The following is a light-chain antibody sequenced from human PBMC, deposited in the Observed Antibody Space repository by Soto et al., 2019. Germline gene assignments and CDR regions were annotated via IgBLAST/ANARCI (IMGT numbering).Light chain of an antibody. CDR3: QQRSNWPIT. V-gene: IGKV3-11*01. CDR1: QSVSSY. CDR2: DAS. J-gene: IGKJ3*01. Sequence: EIVLTQSPATLSFSPGKRAALYCXASQSVSSYLAWYQQKPGQAPRLLIYDASNRATGIPARFSGSGSGTDFTLTISSLEPEDFAVYYCQQRSNWPITFGPGTKVDIK.